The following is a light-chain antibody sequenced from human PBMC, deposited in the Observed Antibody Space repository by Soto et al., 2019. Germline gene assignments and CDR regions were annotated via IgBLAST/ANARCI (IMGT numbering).Light chain of an antibody. J-gene: IGLJ1*01. CDR2: DVS. Sequence: QSVLTQPASVSGSPGQSITISCTGTTSDVGRYNYVSWYQQHPGKAPKLIIYDVSNRPSGVSNRFSGSKSGNTASLTISGLQAEDEADYYCNSYTSSCTYVFGTGTKVTVL. V-gene: IGLV2-14*01. CDR3: NSYTSSCTYV. CDR1: TSDVGRYNY.